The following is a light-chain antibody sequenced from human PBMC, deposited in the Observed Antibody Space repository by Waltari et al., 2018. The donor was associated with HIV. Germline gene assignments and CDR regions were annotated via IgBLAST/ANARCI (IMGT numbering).Light chain of an antibody. J-gene: IGLJ2*01. Sequence: HSLLTQPPSVSGAPGQRVTISCTGSSSNIGAGYDVHWYQKYPGTAPKLRIFQSINRPSGVPDRFSGSKSVTSASLVITGLQAEDEADYYCQSYDRRLMWVFGGGTSLTV. CDR3: QSYDRRLMWV. CDR2: QSI. V-gene: IGLV1-40*01. CDR1: SSNIGAGYD.